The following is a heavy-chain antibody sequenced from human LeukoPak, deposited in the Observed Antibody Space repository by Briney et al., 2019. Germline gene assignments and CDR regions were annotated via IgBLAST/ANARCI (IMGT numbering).Heavy chain of an antibody. CDR1: GDSISSSSYY. V-gene: IGHV4-39*01. J-gene: IGHJ6*03. D-gene: IGHD6-13*01. CDR3: ARLIAAAGTIYYYYYMDV. CDR2: IYYSGST. Sequence: PSETLSLTCTVSGDSISSSSYYWGWIRQPPGKGLEWIGSIYYSGSTHYNPSLKSRVTISVDTSKNQFSLKLSSVTAADTAVYYCARLIAAAGTIYYYYYMDVWGKGTTVTISS.